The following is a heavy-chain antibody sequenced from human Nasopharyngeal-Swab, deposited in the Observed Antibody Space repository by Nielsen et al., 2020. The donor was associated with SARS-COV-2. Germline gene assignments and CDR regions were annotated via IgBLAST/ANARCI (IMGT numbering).Heavy chain of an antibody. Sequence: GGSLRLSCVASGFTFRSRSMNWVRQAPGKGLEWVSYINGDSSAKYYVDSVKGRFTISRDNAKNSLYLQMNSLRVEGTAVYYCVRDGYTTGRNDAFDIWGQGTMVTVSS. J-gene: IGHJ3*02. V-gene: IGHV3-48*01. CDR3: VRDGYTTGRNDAFDI. CDR1: GFTFRSRS. CDR2: INGDSSAK. D-gene: IGHD1-1*01.